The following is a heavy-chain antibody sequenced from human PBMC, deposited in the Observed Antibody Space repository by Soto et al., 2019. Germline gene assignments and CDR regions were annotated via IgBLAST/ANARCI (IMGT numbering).Heavy chain of an antibody. CDR2: INSDGSST. CDR3: ARGFWSGYYSYYYGMDV. J-gene: IGHJ6*02. CDR1: GFTFSSYW. Sequence: PGGSLRLSCAASGFTFSSYWVHWVRQAPGKGLVWVSRINSDGSSTSYADSVKGRFTISRDNAKNTLYLQMNSLRAEDTAVYYCARGFWSGYYSYYYGMDVWGQGTTVTVSS. V-gene: IGHV3-74*01. D-gene: IGHD3-3*01.